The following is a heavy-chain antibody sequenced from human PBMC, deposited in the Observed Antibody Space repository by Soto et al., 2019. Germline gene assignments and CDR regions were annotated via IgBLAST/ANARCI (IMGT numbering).Heavy chain of an antibody. D-gene: IGHD1-26*01. J-gene: IGHJ4*02. CDR2: ISAFIGTT. V-gene: IGHV1-18*04. Sequence: ASVKVSCKASGYTFTSYGISWVRQSPGQGLEWMGGISAFIGTTNYAQKFQGRVTMTADKSTSTAYMELSSLRSEDTAVSYCIHRGSLPSGVYFDYWGQGTLVTVSS. CDR3: IHRGSLPSGVYFDY. CDR1: GYTFTSYG.